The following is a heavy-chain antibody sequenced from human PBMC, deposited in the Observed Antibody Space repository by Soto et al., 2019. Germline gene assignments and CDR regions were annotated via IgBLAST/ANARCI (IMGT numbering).Heavy chain of an antibody. D-gene: IGHD1-1*01. V-gene: IGHV4-39*01. Sequence: SETLSLTCTVSGGSISSSSYYWGWIRQPPGKGLEWLGSIYYSGSTYYNPSLKSRVTISVDTSKNQFSLRLSSVTAADTAVYYCASIRVRDPLTTNYNYGMDVWGQGTTVTVSS. CDR3: ASIRVRDPLTTNYNYGMDV. CDR1: GGSISSSSYY. CDR2: IYYSGST. J-gene: IGHJ6*02.